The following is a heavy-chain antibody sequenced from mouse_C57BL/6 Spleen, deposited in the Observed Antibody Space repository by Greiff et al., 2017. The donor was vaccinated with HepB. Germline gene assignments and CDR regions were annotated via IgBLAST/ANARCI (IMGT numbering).Heavy chain of an antibody. V-gene: IGHV1-75*01. J-gene: IGHJ3*01. CDR1: GYTFTDYY. CDR2: IFPGSGST. Sequence: VQLQQSGPELVKPGASVKISCKASGYTFTDYYINWVKQRPGQGLEWIGWIFPGSGSTYYNEKFKGKATLTVDKSSSTAYMLLSSLTSEDSAVYFCARSRCITTVVERERWFAYWGQGTLVTVSA. CDR3: ARSRCITTVVERERWFAY. D-gene: IGHD1-1*01.